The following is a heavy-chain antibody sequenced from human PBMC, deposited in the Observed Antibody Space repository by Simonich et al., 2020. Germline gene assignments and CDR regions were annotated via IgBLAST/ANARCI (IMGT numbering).Heavy chain of an antibody. Sequence: EVQLLESGGGLVQPGGSLRLSCAASGSTFSRYAMSWVRHAPGRGIEWVAAIRGSVGSTYYSDSGKGRFTISRDNAKTTLYLQMNSLRAEDTAVYYCATYYFDYWGQGTLVTVSS. V-gene: IGHV3-23*01. CDR1: GSTFSRYA. J-gene: IGHJ4*02. CDR3: ATYYFDY. CDR2: IRGSVGST.